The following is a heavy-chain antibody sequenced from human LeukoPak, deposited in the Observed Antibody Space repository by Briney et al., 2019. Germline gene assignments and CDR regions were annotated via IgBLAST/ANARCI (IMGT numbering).Heavy chain of an antibody. CDR1: GSSFPIYW. J-gene: IGHJ3*02. CDR2: IFPGDSDT. Sequence: GEPLQISCKGSGSSFPIYWIGWVRQMPGKGLEWMGIIFPGDSDTRYSPSFQGQVTFSADKSITTAYLQWSSLKASDTAIYYCARWVTADRGKKDAFDIWGQGTMVTVSS. V-gene: IGHV5-51*01. D-gene: IGHD2-21*02. CDR3: ARWVTADRGKKDAFDI.